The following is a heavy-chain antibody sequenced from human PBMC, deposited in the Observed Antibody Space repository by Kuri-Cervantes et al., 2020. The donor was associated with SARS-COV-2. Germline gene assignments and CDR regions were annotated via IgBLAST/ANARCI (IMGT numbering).Heavy chain of an antibody. Sequence: GESLKISCAASGFNFSRTDMHWVRQAPGKGLEWVAVISHDGKNKKCIASVKGRFTISRDNSKNTLYLQMNSLRAEDTAVYYCARDISRELPPSGGFDPWGQGTLVTVSS. V-gene: IGHV3-30*03. CDR1: GFNFSRTD. CDR3: ARDISRELPPSGGFDP. J-gene: IGHJ5*02. CDR2: ISHDGKNK. D-gene: IGHD1-26*01.